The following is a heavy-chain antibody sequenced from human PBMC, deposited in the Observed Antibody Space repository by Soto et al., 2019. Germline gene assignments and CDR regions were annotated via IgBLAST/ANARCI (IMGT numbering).Heavy chain of an antibody. Sequence: QITLKESGPTLVKPTQTLTLTCTFSGFSLTTTGVGVGWIRQPPGKALEWLAIIYWDDDKRYSPSLKSRVTITKDTSKSQVVLTMTNMDPVDTATYSCAHSRYGSYYFDYWGQGTLVTVSS. CDR3: AHSRYGSYYFDY. D-gene: IGHD4-17*01. CDR1: GFSLTTTGVG. J-gene: IGHJ4*02. CDR2: IYWDDDK. V-gene: IGHV2-5*02.